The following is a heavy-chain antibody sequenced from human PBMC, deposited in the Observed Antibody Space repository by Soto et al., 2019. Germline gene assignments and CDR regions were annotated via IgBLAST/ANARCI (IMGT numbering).Heavy chain of an antibody. J-gene: IGHJ4*02. V-gene: IGHV4-34*01. D-gene: IGHD3-9*01. Sequence: SETLSLTCAVYGGSFSGYYWSWLRQPPGKGLEWIGEINHSGSTNYNPSLKSRVTISVDTSKNQFSLELSSVTAADTAVYYCASNYDILTGYYIWGQGTLVTVSS. CDR2: INHSGST. CDR1: GGSFSGYY. CDR3: ASNYDILTGYYI.